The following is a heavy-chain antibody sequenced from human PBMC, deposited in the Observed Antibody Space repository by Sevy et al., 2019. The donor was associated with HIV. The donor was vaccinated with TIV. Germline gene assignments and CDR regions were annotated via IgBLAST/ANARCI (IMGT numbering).Heavy chain of an antibody. J-gene: IGHJ4*02. V-gene: IGHV1-46*01. CDR1: GYTFTSDY. Sequence: ASVKVSCKASGYTFTSDYMHWVRQAPEQGLEWMGIINPSGGSTSYAQKFQGRVTMTRDTSTSTVYLELSSLRSEDTAVYYCARDSDNYDILTGYYPFDYWGQGTLVTVSS. CDR3: ARDSDNYDILTGYYPFDY. D-gene: IGHD3-9*01. CDR2: INPSGGST.